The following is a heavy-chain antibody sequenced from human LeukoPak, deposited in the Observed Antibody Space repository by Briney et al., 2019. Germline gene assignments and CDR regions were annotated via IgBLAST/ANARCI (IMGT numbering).Heavy chain of an antibody. D-gene: IGHD6-19*01. CDR3: ARARAKYSSFDAFDI. J-gene: IGHJ3*02. CDR2: INPNSGGT. V-gene: IGHV1-2*02. CDR1: GYTFTGYY. Sequence: VASVKVSCKASGYTFTGYYMHWVRQAPGQGLEWMGWINPNSGGTNYAQKFQGRVTMTRDTSISTAYMELSRLRSDDTAVYYCARARAKYSSFDAFDIWGQGTMVTVSS.